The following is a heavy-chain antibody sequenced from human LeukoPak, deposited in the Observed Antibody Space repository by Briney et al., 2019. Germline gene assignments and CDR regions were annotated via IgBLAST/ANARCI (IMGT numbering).Heavy chain of an antibody. CDR2: IYYTGST. Sequence: PSETLSLTCTVSGGSIITSDYYWTWIRQPPGKGLEWIAYIYYTGSTYYDPSLKSRVTLSVDTSKNQFSLKLSSVTAADTAVYYCARHQWELADADDAFDIWGQGTMVTVSS. CDR1: GGSIITSDYY. J-gene: IGHJ3*02. CDR3: ARHQWELADADDAFDI. V-gene: IGHV4-30-4*01. D-gene: IGHD1-26*01.